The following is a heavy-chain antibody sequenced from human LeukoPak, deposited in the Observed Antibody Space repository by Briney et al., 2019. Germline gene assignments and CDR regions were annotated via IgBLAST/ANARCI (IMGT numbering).Heavy chain of an antibody. Sequence: GSGKVSCKGSEYRVIDYYIVWVRQGTGQGLEWGGGVKTNSGGTYYAQKFQGRVTMTRDTSISTAYMDLNSLNSDDTAVYYCARGRRILLGDTNAGDFFDYWGQGTLVTVSS. V-gene: IGHV1-2*02. CDR1: EYRVIDYY. CDR2: VKTNSGGT. J-gene: IGHJ4*02. D-gene: IGHD1-26*01. CDR3: ARGRRILLGDTNAGDFFDY.